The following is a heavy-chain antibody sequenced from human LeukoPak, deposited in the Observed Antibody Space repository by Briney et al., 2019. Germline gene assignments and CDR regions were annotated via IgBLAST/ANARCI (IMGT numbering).Heavy chain of an antibody. CDR1: GFTFSDYT. J-gene: IGHJ4*02. CDR2: TYSGGST. V-gene: IGHV3-53*01. Sequence: GGSLRLSCATSGFTFSDYTMNWVRQAPGKGLEWVSVTYSGGSTYYADSVKGRFTISRDDSKNTMYLQMISLRADDTAVYYCASSEAVAGTGNFDYWGQGTLVTVSS. CDR3: ASSEAVAGTGNFDY. D-gene: IGHD6-19*01.